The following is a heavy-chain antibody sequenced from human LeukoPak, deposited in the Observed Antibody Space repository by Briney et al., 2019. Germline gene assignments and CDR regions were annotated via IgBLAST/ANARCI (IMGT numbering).Heavy chain of an antibody. J-gene: IGHJ3*02. CDR2: ISGDSSSA. Sequence: GRSLRLSCAASGFTFGDYAMHWVRQGPGKGLEWVSGISGDSSSANYADSVKGRFTISRDNAQNSLYLQMSSLRVEDTALYYCAKDRYNFGSRFEMWGQGTMVLVAS. D-gene: IGHD5-18*01. V-gene: IGHV3-9*01. CDR3: AKDRYNFGSRFEM. CDR1: GFTFGDYA.